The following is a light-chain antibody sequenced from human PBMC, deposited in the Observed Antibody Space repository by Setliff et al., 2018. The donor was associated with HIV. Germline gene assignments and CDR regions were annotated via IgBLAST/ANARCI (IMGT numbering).Light chain of an antibody. J-gene: IGLJ1*01. CDR1: SSDVGSYNY. V-gene: IGLV2-14*03. CDR3: SSYTSSSPPYV. CDR2: DVS. Sequence: QSALTQPRSVSGSPGQSVTISCTGTSSDVGSYNYVSWYQQHPGKAPKLMISDVSKRPSGVSNRFSGSKSGNTASLTISGLQAEDEADYYCSSYTSSSPPYVFGTGTKVTVL.